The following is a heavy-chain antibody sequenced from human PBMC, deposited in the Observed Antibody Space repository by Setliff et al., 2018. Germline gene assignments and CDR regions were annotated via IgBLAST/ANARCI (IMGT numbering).Heavy chain of an antibody. Sequence: SETLSLTCTVSGGSISSGSYYWSWIRQPAGKVLEWIGRIYTSGSTNYNPSLKSRVTISVDTSKNQFSLKLSSVTAADTAVYYCARGGYSRGPPVYYFDYWGQGTLVTVSS. D-gene: IGHD5-12*01. CDR1: GGSISSGSYY. CDR3: ARGGYSRGPPVYYFDY. J-gene: IGHJ4*02. CDR2: IYTSGST. V-gene: IGHV4-61*02.